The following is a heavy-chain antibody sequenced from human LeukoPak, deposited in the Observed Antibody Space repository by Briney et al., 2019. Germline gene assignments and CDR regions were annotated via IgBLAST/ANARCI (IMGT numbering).Heavy chain of an antibody. CDR3: AREGGGDTLSYYYYYMDV. J-gene: IGHJ6*03. CDR1: GGSFSGYY. D-gene: IGHD3-16*01. V-gene: IGHV3-21*01. CDR2: ISSSSTYI. Sequence: ETLSLTCAVYGGSFSGYYWSWIRQPPGKGLEWVSSISSSSTYIYYADSVKGRFTISRDNAKNSLYLQMNSLRAEDTAVYYCAREGGGDTLSYYYYYMDVWGKGTTVTVSS.